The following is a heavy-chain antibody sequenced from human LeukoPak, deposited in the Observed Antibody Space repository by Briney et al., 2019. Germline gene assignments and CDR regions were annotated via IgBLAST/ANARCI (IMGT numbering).Heavy chain of an antibody. D-gene: IGHD2-15*01. Sequence: PGGSLRLSCAASGFTFSSYAMSWVRQAPGKGLEWVSANSNTGGSTYYADSVKGRFTISRDKSKNTLSLQMNSLRAEDTAVYYCAQQVGYCSSGSCYFTYWGQGTLVTVSS. CDR3: AQQVGYCSSGSCYFTY. V-gene: IGHV3-23*01. CDR1: GFTFSSYA. J-gene: IGHJ1*01. CDR2: NSNTGGST.